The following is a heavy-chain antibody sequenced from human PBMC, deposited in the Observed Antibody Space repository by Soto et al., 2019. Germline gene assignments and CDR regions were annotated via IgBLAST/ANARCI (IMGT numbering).Heavy chain of an antibody. CDR2: IYYSGST. CDR1: GGSISYYY. J-gene: IGHJ5*02. Sequence: LSLTCTVSGGSISYYYCSWIRQPPGKGPEWIGYIYYSGSTKYNPSLKTRVTISVDTSKNQFSLKLSSVTAADTAVYYCARDDLPYKMLSWFEPWGQGTRVTVPS. D-gene: IGHD2-8*01. CDR3: ARDDLPYKMLSWFEP. V-gene: IGHV4-59*01.